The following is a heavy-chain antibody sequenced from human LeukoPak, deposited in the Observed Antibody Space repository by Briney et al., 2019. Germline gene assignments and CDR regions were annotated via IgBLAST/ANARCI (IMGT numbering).Heavy chain of an antibody. D-gene: IGHD1-26*01. CDR1: GDSISGGTFY. CDR2: IHFNGNT. V-gene: IGHV4-39*01. CDR3: AGRVGATIWTGLHF. J-gene: IGHJ4*02. Sequence: PSETLSLTCTVSGDSISGGTFYWGWVRQPPGQGLEWIGSIHFNGNTYYNPSLKSPVTISVDMPKNQFSLNLSSVTLADTPVYYCAGRVGATIWTGLHFWGQGILVTVSS.